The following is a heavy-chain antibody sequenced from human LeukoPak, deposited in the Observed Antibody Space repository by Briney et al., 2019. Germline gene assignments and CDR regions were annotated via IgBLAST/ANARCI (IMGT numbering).Heavy chain of an antibody. V-gene: IGHV1-8*01. Sequence: ASVKVSCKASGYTFTSYDINWVRRATGQGLEWMGWMNPNSGNTGYAQKFQGRVTMTRNASISTAYMELSSLRSEDTAVYYCARVDGSGSYYYFDYWGQGTLVTVSS. J-gene: IGHJ4*02. CDR1: GYTFTSYD. D-gene: IGHD3-10*01. CDR3: ARVDGSGSYYYFDY. CDR2: MNPNSGNT.